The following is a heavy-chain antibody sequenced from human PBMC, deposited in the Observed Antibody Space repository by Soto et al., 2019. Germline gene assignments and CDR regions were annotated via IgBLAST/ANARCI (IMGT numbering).Heavy chain of an antibody. CDR1: GYTFTSYG. CDR2: ISAYNGNT. V-gene: IGHV1-18*01. J-gene: IGHJ4*02. Sequence: QVQLVQSGAEVKKPGASVKVSCKASGYTFTSYGMSWVRQAPGQGLEWMGWISAYNGNTNYAEKLQGRVTMTTDTATSTAYMKLMNLRSDDTAVYYCGRDNKSPIPPFRGDYWGQGTLVTVSS. CDR3: GRDNKSPIPPFRGDY. D-gene: IGHD3-10*01.